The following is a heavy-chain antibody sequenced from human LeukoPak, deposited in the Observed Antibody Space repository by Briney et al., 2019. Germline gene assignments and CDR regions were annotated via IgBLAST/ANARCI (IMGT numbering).Heavy chain of an antibody. CDR3: SLIDY. D-gene: IGHD3-10*01. CDR2: IKCDGSEK. J-gene: IGHJ4*02. Sequence: PGGSPRLSCAASGFTFSSSWMHWVCQAPEKGLEWVADIKCDGSEKYYVDSVKGRLTISRDNAKNSLYLQVNSLRAEDIRSGSYSLIDYWGQGTLVTVSS. CDR1: GFTFSSSW. V-gene: IGHV3-52*01.